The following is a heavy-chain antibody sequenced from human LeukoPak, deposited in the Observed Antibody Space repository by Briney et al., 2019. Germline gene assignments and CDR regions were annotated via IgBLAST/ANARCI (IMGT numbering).Heavy chain of an antibody. V-gene: IGHV4-34*01. CDR3: ARGYSSSWFGYFEY. Sequence: SETLSLTCAVYGGSFSGYYWSWIRQPPGKGLEWIGEINHRGSTNYNPSLKSRVTISVDTSKNQFSLKLSSVTAEDTACYYCARGYSSSWFGYFEYWGEGTLVTVSS. CDR2: INHRGST. J-gene: IGHJ4*02. D-gene: IGHD6-13*01. CDR1: GGSFSGYY.